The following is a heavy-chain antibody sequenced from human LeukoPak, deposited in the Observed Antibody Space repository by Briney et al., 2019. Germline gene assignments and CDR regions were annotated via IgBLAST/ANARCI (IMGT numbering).Heavy chain of an antibody. V-gene: IGHV4-34*01. CDR1: GGSFSGYY. CDR2: INHSGST. J-gene: IGHJ5*02. Sequence: SETLSLTCAVYGGSFSGYYWSWIRQPPGKGLEWIGEINHSGSTNYNPSLKSRVTISVDSSKNQFSLKLSSVTAADTAVYYCAGGSYSSSWSGNWLDPWGQGTLVTVSS. D-gene: IGHD6-13*01. CDR3: AGGSYSSSWSGNWLDP.